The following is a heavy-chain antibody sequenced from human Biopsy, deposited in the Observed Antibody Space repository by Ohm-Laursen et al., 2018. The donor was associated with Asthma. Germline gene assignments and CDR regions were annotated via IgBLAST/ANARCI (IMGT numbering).Heavy chain of an antibody. Sequence: SLRLSCTATGFSFSNFAIHWVRQAPGKGLEWVGVISKDASTQDYADSVKGRFTMARNNSKNTLDLQMNSLREEDTAVYYCVRDGTDDAFDIWGQGTVVSVSS. CDR1: GFSFSNFA. D-gene: IGHD1-1*01. J-gene: IGHJ3*02. V-gene: IGHV3-30*01. CDR2: ISKDASTQ. CDR3: VRDGTDDAFDI.